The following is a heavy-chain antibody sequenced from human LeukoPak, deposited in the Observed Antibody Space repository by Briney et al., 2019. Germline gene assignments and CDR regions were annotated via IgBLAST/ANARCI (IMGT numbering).Heavy chain of an antibody. D-gene: IGHD2-15*01. V-gene: IGHV1-2*02. Sequence: ASVKVSCKASGYTFTGYYMHWVRQAPGQGLEWMGWINPNSGGTNYAQKFQGRVTMTRDTSISTAYMELNSLKSDDTAVYYCATDHCSGGSCYPYFDNWGQGTLVTVSS. CDR2: INPNSGGT. CDR1: GYTFTGYY. CDR3: ATDHCSGGSCYPYFDN. J-gene: IGHJ4*02.